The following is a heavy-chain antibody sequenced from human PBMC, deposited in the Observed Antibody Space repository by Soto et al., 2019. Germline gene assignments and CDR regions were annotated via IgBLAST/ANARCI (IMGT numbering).Heavy chain of an antibody. V-gene: IGHV1-2*02. CDR3: VRSYRSGGLVPPAT. CDR1: GYPSSRCE. Sequence: ASVKASSMASGYPSSRCENHWARRAGGQEFAWVGWVITISGGTKNAQEYQARVTMTMHTSISTAYMELSRLRSDDTAVYYCVRSYRSGGLVPPATGGQGTTVTVSS. J-gene: IGHJ6*02. CDR2: VITISGGT. D-gene: IGHD2-2*01.